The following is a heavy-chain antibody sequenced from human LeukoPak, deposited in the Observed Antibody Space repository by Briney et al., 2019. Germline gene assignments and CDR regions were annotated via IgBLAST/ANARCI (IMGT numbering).Heavy chain of an antibody. D-gene: IGHD5-12*01. V-gene: IGHV4-59*08. CDR1: GGSISSYY. CDR2: IYYSGST. J-gene: IGHJ4*02. CDR3: AKQNGYVRLDFDY. Sequence: SETPSLTCTVSGGSISSYYWSWIRQPPGKGLEWIGYIYYSGSTNYNPSLKSRVTISVGTSKNQFSLKLSSVTAADTAVYYCAKQNGYVRLDFDYWGQGTLVTVSS.